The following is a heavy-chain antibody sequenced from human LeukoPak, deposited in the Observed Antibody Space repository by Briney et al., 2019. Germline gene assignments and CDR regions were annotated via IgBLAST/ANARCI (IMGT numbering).Heavy chain of an antibody. CDR2: ISYDGSNK. D-gene: IGHD5-12*01. J-gene: IGHJ5*02. Sequence: PGGSLRLSCAASGFTFSSYAMPRVRQAPGKGLEWVAVISYDGSNKYYADSVKGRFTISRDNSKNTLYLQMNSLRAEDTAVYYCARGGLYWFDPWGQGTLVTVSS. V-gene: IGHV3-30-3*01. CDR3: ARGGLYWFDP. CDR1: GFTFSSYA.